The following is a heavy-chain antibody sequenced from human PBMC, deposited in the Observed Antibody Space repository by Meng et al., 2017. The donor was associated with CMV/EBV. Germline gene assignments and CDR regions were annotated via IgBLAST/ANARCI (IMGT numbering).Heavy chain of an antibody. J-gene: IGHJ4*02. Sequence: QRQQWGAGWLKPSETLPLTCAVYGGSFSGYYWSWIRQPPGKGLEWIGEINHSGSTNYNPSLKSRVTISVDTSKNQFSLKLSSVTAADTAVYYCARGGPNDSSGYYPYYFDYWGQGTLVTVSS. V-gene: IGHV4-34*01. CDR3: ARGGPNDSSGYYPYYFDY. CDR1: GGSFSGYY. D-gene: IGHD3-22*01. CDR2: INHSGST.